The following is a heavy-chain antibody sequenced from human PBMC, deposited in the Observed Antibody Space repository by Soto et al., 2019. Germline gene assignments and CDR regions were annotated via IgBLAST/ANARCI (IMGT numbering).Heavy chain of an antibody. CDR2: IGIGSSTK. CDR1: GLTFGNYG. Sequence: PGGSLRLSCAASGLTFGNYGMNWVRQAPGKGLEWVSYIGIGSSTKYYADSVKGRFTISRDNAKNSLYLQMNSLRAEDTAVYYCARDQLYYNDISGRPLNAFDVWGQGTMVTV. CDR3: ARDQLYYNDISGRPLNAFDV. V-gene: IGHV3-48*01. J-gene: IGHJ3*01. D-gene: IGHD3-22*01.